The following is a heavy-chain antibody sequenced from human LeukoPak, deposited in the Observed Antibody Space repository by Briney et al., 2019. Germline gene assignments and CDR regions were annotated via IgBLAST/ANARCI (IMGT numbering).Heavy chain of an antibody. CDR3: ARYSYGGLGFDY. Sequence: PSETLSLTCTVSGGSISSYYWSWIRRPPGKGLEWIGYIYYSGSTNYNPSLKSRVTISVDTSKNQFSLKLSSVTAADTAVYYCARYSYGGLGFDYWGQGTLVTVSS. D-gene: IGHD5-18*01. J-gene: IGHJ4*02. V-gene: IGHV4-59*08. CDR2: IYYSGST. CDR1: GGSISSYY.